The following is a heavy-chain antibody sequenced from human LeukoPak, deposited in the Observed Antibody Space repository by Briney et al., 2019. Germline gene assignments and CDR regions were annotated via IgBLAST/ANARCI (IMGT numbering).Heavy chain of an antibody. CDR1: GGSISSYY. Sequence: SETLSLTCTVSGGSISSYYWSWIRQPPGKGLEWIGYIYYSGSTNYNPSPKSRVTISVDTSKNQFSLKLSSVTAADTAVYYCARDRGVTKVYGMDVWGQGTTVTVSS. CDR3: ARDRGVTKVYGMDV. V-gene: IGHV4-59*01. D-gene: IGHD4-17*01. J-gene: IGHJ6*02. CDR2: IYYSGST.